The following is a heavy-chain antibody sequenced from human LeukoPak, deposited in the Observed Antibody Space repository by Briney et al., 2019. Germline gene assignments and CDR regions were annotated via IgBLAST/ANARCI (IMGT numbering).Heavy chain of an antibody. V-gene: IGHV3-23*01. Sequence: PGGSLRLSCAASGFTFSSYAMSWVRQAPGKGLEWVSAISGSGGSTYYADSVKGRFTISRDNSKNTLYLQMNSLRAEDTAVYYCANPHSESYYYDSSGYSYWFDPWGQGTLVTVFS. CDR3: ANPHSESYYYDSSGYSYWFDP. J-gene: IGHJ5*02. D-gene: IGHD3-22*01. CDR1: GFTFSSYA. CDR2: ISGSGGST.